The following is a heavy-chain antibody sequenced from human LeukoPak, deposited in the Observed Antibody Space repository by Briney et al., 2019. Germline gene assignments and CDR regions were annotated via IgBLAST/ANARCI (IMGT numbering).Heavy chain of an antibody. V-gene: IGHV4-30-4*01. D-gene: IGHD3-10*01. J-gene: IGHJ3*01. CDR1: GGSIRSGDYY. CDR2: IYYGGNA. CDR3: ARAYFFGSGSYYAFDV. Sequence: SQTLSLTCTVSGGSIRSGDYYWSWIRQPPGKGLECIGYIYYGGNAYYNPSLKSRFTISVDTSENQFSLKLNSVTAADTAVYYCARAYFFGSGSYYAFDVWGQGTVVTVSS.